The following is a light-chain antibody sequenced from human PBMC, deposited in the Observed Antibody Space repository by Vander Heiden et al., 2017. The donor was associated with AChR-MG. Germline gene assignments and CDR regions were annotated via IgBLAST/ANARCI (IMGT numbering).Light chain of an antibody. J-gene: IGKJ1*01. V-gene: IGKV1-5*03. Sequence: DTQMTQSPSTLSASVGDRVNITCRAGQSISTWLAWYQQKPVRGPRLLIDQATYLESGVPSRFSGSGSGTEFTLTISILHPDDFATCYCQIYYGYARTFGQGTKVEIK. CDR3: QIYYGYART. CDR1: QSISTW. CDR2: QAT.